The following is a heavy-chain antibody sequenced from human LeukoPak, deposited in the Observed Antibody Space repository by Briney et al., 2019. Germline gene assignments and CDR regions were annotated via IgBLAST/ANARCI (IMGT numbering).Heavy chain of an antibody. V-gene: IGHV3-48*01. D-gene: IGHD4-17*01. CDR2: ISSSSSTI. Sequence: TGGSLRLSCAASGFIFSTYSMNWVRQAPGKGLEWVSYISSSSSTIYYADSVKGRFTISRDNAKSSLYLQMNSLRVEDTAVYYCARIMTTVTTVEYWGQGTLVTVSS. J-gene: IGHJ4*02. CDR1: GFIFSTYS. CDR3: ARIMTTVTTVEY.